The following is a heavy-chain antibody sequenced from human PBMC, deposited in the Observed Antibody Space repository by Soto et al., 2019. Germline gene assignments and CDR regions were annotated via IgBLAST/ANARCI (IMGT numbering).Heavy chain of an antibody. V-gene: IGHV3-33*01. Sequence: GGSLRLSCAASQFTFSSYGMHWVRQAPGKGLEWVAVIRYDGSNKYYADSVKGRFTISRDNSKNMLFLQMNSLRAEDTAVYYCARGGLIAVAGSAFDSWGQGTPVTVSS. CDR1: QFTFSSYG. J-gene: IGHJ4*02. D-gene: IGHD6-19*01. CDR2: IRYDGSNK. CDR3: ARGGLIAVAGSAFDS.